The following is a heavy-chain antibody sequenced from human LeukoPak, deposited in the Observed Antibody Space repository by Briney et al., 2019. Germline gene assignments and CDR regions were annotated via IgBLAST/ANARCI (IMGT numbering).Heavy chain of an antibody. D-gene: IGHD5-18*01. Sequence: GGSLRLSCAASGFTFSNAWTSWVRQAPGKGLEWVAVISYDGSNKYYADSVKGRFTISRDNSKNTLYLQMNSLRAEDTAVYYCARNTGGGYSYGYGDYWGQGTLVTVSS. CDR1: GFTFSNAW. CDR2: ISYDGSNK. J-gene: IGHJ4*02. V-gene: IGHV3-30*03. CDR3: ARNTGGGYSYGYGDY.